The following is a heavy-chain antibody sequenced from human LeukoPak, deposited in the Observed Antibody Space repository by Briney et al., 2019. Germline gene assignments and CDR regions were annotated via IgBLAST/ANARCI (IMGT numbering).Heavy chain of an antibody. Sequence: GGSLRLSCTASGFTFSDSSMNWVRQAPGKGLEWLSYISSSSTTIYYADSVKGRFTISRDNAKNSLYLQMNSLRAEDTAVYYCARSTLRFLEWDESYYYMDVWGKGTTVTVSS. V-gene: IGHV3-48*04. CDR2: ISSSSTTI. CDR3: ARSTLRFLEWDESYYYMDV. D-gene: IGHD3-3*01. J-gene: IGHJ6*03. CDR1: GFTFSDSS.